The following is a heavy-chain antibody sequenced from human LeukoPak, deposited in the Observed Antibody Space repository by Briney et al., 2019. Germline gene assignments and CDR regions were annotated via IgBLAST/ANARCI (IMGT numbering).Heavy chain of an antibody. D-gene: IGHD3-10*01. Sequence: GGSLRLSCAAPGLTFSSYWMSWVRQAPGKGLEWVANIKQDGSEKYYVDSVKGRFTISRDNAKNSLYLQMNSLRAEDTAVYYCARDPSGSYYNVLDYWGQGTLVTVSS. V-gene: IGHV3-7*03. J-gene: IGHJ4*02. CDR3: ARDPSGSYYNVLDY. CDR1: GLTFSSYW. CDR2: IKQDGSEK.